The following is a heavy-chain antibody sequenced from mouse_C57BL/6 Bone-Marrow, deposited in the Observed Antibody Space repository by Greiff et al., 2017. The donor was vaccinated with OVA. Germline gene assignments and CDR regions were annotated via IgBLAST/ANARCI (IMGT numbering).Heavy chain of an antibody. CDR1: GFNIKDDY. CDR2: IDPENGDT. V-gene: IGHV14-4*01. J-gene: IGHJ4*01. CDR3: TNCGMDY. Sequence: VQLQQSGAELVRPGASVKLSCTASGFNIKDDYMHWVKQRPEQGLEWIGWIDPENGDTEYASKFQGKATITADTSSNTAYLQLSSLTSEDTAVYYCTNCGMDYWGQGTSVTVSS. D-gene: IGHD6-1*01.